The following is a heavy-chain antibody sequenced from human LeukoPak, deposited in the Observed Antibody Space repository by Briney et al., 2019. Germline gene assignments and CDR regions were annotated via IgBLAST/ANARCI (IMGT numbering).Heavy chain of an antibody. Sequence: PSETLSLTCAVYGGSFSGYYWSWIHQPPGKGLEWIGEINHSGSTNYNPSLKSRVTISVDTSKNQFSLKLSSVTAADTAVYYCARASKGEQDGLIGGFDYWGQGTLVTVSS. CDR1: GGSFSGYY. D-gene: IGHD3-16*01. V-gene: IGHV4-34*01. CDR2: INHSGST. J-gene: IGHJ4*02. CDR3: ARASKGEQDGLIGGFDY.